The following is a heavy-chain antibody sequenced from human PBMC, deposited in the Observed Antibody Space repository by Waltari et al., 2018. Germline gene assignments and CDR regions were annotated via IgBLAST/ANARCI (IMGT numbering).Heavy chain of an antibody. CDR3: ARDLSRYSSIWS. CDR2: IYSGEGT. D-gene: IGHD6-13*01. V-gene: IGHV3-66*02. Sequence: EVQLVESGGALVQPGGSLRPTCAVSGMTVSSNYMSWVRQAPGEGLEWISVIYSGEGTYYSDSVKGRFFISRDISENTLLLQMNNLRPEDTAVYYCARDLSRYSSIWSWGRGTLVTVSS. CDR1: GMTVSSNY. J-gene: IGHJ1*01.